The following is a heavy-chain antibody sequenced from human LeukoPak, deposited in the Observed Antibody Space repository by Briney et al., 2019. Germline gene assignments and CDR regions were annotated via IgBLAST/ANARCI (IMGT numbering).Heavy chain of an antibody. CDR2: INPNSGGT. CDR1: GYTFTGYY. Sequence: ASVKVSCKASGYTFTGYYMHWVRQAPGQGLEWMGWINPNSGGTNYAQKFQGRVTMTRDTSISTAYVELSRLRSDDTAVYYCARDSITMVRGVYDYWGQGTLVTVSS. D-gene: IGHD3-10*01. CDR3: ARDSITMVRGVYDY. V-gene: IGHV1-2*02. J-gene: IGHJ4*02.